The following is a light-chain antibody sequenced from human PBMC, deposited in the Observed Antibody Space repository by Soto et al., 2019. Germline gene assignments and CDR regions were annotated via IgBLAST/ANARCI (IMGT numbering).Light chain of an antibody. CDR3: LLSYSGAHYL. CDR2: DTS. CDR1: TGAVTSGHY. V-gene: IGLV7-46*01. Sequence: QAVVTQEPSLTVSPGGTVTLTCGSSTGAVTSGHYPYWFQQKPGQAPRTLIYDTSNKHSWTPARFSGSLLGGKAALTLSGAQPEDEAEYYCLLSYSGAHYLFGTGTKVTVL. J-gene: IGLJ1*01.